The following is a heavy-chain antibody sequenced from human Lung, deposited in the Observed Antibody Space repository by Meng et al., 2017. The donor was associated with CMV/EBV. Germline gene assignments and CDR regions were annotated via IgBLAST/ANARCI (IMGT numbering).Heavy chain of an antibody. J-gene: IGHJ5*02. CDR2: INPSGGST. CDR1: GYTXTSYY. CDR3: ARDNEDPEGYQLLYKRESWFDP. Sequence: ASXXVSXKASGYTXTSYYMHWVRQAPGQGLEWMGIINPSGGSTSYAQKFQGRVTMTRDTSTSTVYMELSSLRSEDTAVYYCARDNEDPEGYQLLYKRESWFDPXGQGXLVTVSS. D-gene: IGHD2-2*02. V-gene: IGHV1-46*01.